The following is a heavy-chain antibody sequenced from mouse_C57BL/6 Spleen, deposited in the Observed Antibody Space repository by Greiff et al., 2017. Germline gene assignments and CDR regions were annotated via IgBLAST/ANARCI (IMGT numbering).Heavy chain of an antibody. CDR1: GYTFTDYY. CDR2: INPYNGGT. D-gene: IGHD1-1*01. J-gene: IGHJ3*01. CDR3: ASYYGSSWFAY. Sequence: VQLKESGPVLVKPGASVKMSCKASGYTFTDYYMNWVKQSHGKSLEWIGVINPYNGGTSYNQKFKGKATLTVDKSSSTAYMELNSLTSEDSAVYYCASYYGSSWFAYWGQGTLVTVSA. V-gene: IGHV1-19*01.